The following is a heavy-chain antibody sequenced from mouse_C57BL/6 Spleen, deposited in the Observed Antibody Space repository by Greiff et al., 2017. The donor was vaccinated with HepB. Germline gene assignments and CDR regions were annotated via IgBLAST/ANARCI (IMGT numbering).Heavy chain of an antibody. J-gene: IGHJ1*03. CDR3: ARRGYGNSYFYWYFDV. D-gene: IGHD2-10*02. V-gene: IGHV5-17*01. CDR1: GFTFSDYG. CDR2: ISSGSSTI. Sequence: EVQVVESGGGLVKPGGSLKLSCAASGFTFSDYGMHWVRQAPEKGLEWVAYISSGSSTIYYADTVKGRFTISRDNAKNTLFLQMTSLRSEDTAMYYCARRGYGNSYFYWYFDVWGTGTTVTVSS.